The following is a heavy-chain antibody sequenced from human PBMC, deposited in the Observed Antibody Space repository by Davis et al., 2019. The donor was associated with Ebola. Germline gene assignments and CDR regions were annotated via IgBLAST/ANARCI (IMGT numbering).Heavy chain of an antibody. CDR1: GGSMSNYY. V-gene: IGHV4-59*01. CDR3: ARDTSTTGWGIDY. Sequence: SETLSLTCTVSGGSMSNYYWSWIRQSPGKGLEWIGYIYYSGNTNYNPSLKSRVTISVDTSKNQFSLKLSSVTAADTAVYYCARDTSTTGWGIDYWGQGTVVTVSS. CDR2: IYYSGNT. D-gene: IGHD6-19*01. J-gene: IGHJ4*02.